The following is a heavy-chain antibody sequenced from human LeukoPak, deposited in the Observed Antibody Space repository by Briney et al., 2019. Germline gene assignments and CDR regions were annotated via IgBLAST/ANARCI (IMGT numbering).Heavy chain of an antibody. CDR3: ARDWEEQLATINMDV. D-gene: IGHD6-13*01. CDR2: ISAYNGNT. V-gene: IGHV1-18*01. Sequence: ASVTVSCKASGYTFTSYGISWVRQAPGQGLEWMGWISAYNGNTNYAQKLQGRVTMTTDTSTSTAYMELRSLRSDDTAVYYCARDWEEQLATINMDVWGQGTTVTVSS. CDR1: GYTFTSYG. J-gene: IGHJ6*02.